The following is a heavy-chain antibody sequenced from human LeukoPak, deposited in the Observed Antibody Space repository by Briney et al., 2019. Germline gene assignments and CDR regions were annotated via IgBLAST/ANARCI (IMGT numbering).Heavy chain of an antibody. CDR2: ISYDGSNK. D-gene: IGHD5-24*01. CDR1: GITFRNYD. Sequence: PGGSLRLSCAVSGITFRNYDMHWVRQAPGKGLEWVAVISYDGSNKYYADSVKGRFTISRDNSKNTLYLQMNSLRAEDTAVYYCARVEMATMTFDYWGQGTLVTVSS. V-gene: IGHV3-30-3*01. J-gene: IGHJ4*02. CDR3: ARVEMATMTFDY.